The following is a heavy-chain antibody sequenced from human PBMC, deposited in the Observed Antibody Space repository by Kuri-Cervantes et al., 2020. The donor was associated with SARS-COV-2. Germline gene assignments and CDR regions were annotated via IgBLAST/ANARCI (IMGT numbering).Heavy chain of an antibody. CDR1: CVPFSCYY. CDR2: INHSGST. CDR3: ARIRYYYDSSGYFYGPTLDYFDY. D-gene: IGHD3-22*01. Sequence: SQTPALTCSVYCVPFSCYYWSWIRQPPGKGLELIGEINHSGSTNYNPSRKSRVTISVDTSKNQFSLKMSSVTAAGTAMYYCARIRYYYDSSGYFYGPTLDYFDYWGQGTLVTAPQ. J-gene: IGHJ4*02. V-gene: IGHV4-34*01.